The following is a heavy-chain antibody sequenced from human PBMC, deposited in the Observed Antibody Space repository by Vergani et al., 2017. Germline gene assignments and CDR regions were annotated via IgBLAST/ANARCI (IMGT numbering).Heavy chain of an antibody. D-gene: IGHD2-8*01. V-gene: IGHV4-38-2*02. CDR3: ARDCMSPAEIDPKNAFHV. Sequence: QVQLQESGPRLVKPSETLSLICSVSGYSISSGYFWGWIRQSPGKGLEWLGTIDHTGRTPLSPSLKRRLTISVDTTTNQFSLRLTSATAADTAVYFCARDCMSPAEIDPKNAFHVWGQGTRVSV. CDR1: GYSISSGYF. CDR2: IDHTGRT. J-gene: IGHJ3*01.